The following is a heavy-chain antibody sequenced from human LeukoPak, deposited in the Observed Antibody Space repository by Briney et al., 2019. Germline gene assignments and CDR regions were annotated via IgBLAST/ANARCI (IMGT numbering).Heavy chain of an antibody. CDR3: ARDPGYSSDWYSRNGFDP. CDR2: IWYDGSNK. CDR1: GFTFSSHS. J-gene: IGHJ5*02. V-gene: IGHV3-30-3*01. D-gene: IGHD6-19*01. Sequence: GGSLRLSCAASGFTFSSHSMHWVSQAPGTGLDWVALIWYDGSNKYYADSVTGRFPISRDNSKNTLYLQMNSLRAEDTAVYYCARDPGYSSDWYSRNGFDPWGQGTLVTVSS.